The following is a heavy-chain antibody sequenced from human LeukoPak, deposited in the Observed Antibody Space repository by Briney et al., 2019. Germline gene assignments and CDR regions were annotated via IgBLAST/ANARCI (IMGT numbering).Heavy chain of an antibody. CDR1: GFTFSSYG. D-gene: IGHD5-18*01. J-gene: IGHJ3*02. CDR2: ISGSGGST. Sequence: GGSLRLSCAASGFTFSSYGMHWVRQAPGKGLEWVSGISGSGGSTYYADSVKGRFTISRDNAKNSLYLQMNSLRAEDTAVYYCARDLTAHSYGYIEAFDIWGQGTMVTVSS. CDR3: ARDLTAHSYGYIEAFDI. V-gene: IGHV3-21*01.